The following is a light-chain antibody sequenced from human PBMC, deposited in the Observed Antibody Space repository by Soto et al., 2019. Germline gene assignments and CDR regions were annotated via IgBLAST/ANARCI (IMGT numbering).Light chain of an antibody. CDR3: QQTKGFPLT. J-gene: IGKJ4*01. CDR1: QDISNY. V-gene: IGKV1-12*01. Sequence: DIQMTQSPSSVSASVGGGVTITCRASQDISNYLAWYQQIPGKAPKLLIYAASTLDGGVPSTFSGSGSGTDFSLTVSGLLPEDSATYDCQQTKGFPLTFGGGTKVEIK. CDR2: AAS.